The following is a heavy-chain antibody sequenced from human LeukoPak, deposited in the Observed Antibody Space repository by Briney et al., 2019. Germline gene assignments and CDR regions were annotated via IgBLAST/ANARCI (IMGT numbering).Heavy chain of an antibody. D-gene: IGHD2-2*01. CDR2: INPSGGST. Sequence: ASVKVSCKASGYTFTSYYIHWVRRAPGQGLEWMGIINPSGGSTSYAQRFQGRVTMTRDTSTSTVYMELSSLISEDTAVYYCARGCSSTTCSYDAGDRLFDCWGQGTLVTVSS. CDR3: ARGCSSTTCSYDAGDRLFDC. J-gene: IGHJ4*02. CDR1: GYTFTSYY. V-gene: IGHV1-46*01.